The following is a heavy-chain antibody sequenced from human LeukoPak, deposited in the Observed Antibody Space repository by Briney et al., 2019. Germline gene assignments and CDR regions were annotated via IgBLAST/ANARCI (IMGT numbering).Heavy chain of an antibody. J-gene: IGHJ4*02. Sequence: GGSLRLSCAASGFSVTNYYMTWVRQAPGKGLEWVSVIYTGGRTYYGDSVKGRFTISRDSSSNTLHLQMNSLRVEDTALYYCARGQSYCGSDCYFDWGQGTLVTVSS. D-gene: IGHD2-21*02. CDR1: GFSVTNYY. CDR2: IYTGGRT. CDR3: ARGQSYCGSDCYFD. V-gene: IGHV3-66*01.